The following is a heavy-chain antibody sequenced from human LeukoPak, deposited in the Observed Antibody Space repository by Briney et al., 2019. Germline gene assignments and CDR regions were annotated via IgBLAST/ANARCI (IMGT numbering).Heavy chain of an antibody. CDR2: SRNKANSYTT. CDR3: AKVLAHPHLIVVVIRSFNAFDI. Sequence: GGSLRLSCAASGFTFSDHYIDWVRQAPGKGLEWVGRSRNKANSYTTEYAASVKGRFTISRDGSKNSLYLQMNSLKTEDTAVYHCAKVLAHPHLIVVVIRSFNAFDIWGQGTMVTVSS. D-gene: IGHD3-22*01. CDR1: GFTFSDHY. V-gene: IGHV3-72*01. J-gene: IGHJ3*02.